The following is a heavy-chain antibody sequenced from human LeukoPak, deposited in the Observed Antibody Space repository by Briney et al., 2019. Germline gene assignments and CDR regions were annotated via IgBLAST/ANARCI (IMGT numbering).Heavy chain of an antibody. D-gene: IGHD5-24*01. V-gene: IGHV4-39*07. CDR1: GGSVDNSNYY. CDR3: ASERWSRRSYFDF. J-gene: IGHJ4*02. CDR2: IFSSGST. Sequence: SETLSLTCAVSGGSVDNSNYYWAWIRQPPGKGLEWIGTIFSSGSTFYSPSLETRITISVDTSMTQFSLKLSSATAADTAVYFCASERWSRRSYFDFWGQGILVTVSS.